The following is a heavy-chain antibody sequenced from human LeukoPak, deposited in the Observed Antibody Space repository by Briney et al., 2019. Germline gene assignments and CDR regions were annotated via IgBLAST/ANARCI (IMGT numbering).Heavy chain of an antibody. CDR3: ARDITLTRGGRSDY. Sequence: GGSLRLSCAASGFTFSSYWMYWVRQAPGKGLVWVSLINTDGRTTNYAYSVKGRFTISRDNDKNTLYLKMNSLRAEDKAVYYCARDITLTRGGRSDYWGHGTLVTVSA. J-gene: IGHJ4*01. CDR2: INTDGRTT. D-gene: IGHD3-10*01. CDR1: GFTFSSYW. V-gene: IGHV3-74*01.